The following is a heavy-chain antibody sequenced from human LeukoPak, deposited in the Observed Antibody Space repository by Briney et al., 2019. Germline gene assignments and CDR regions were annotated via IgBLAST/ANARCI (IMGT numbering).Heavy chain of an antibody. D-gene: IGHD1-26*01. V-gene: IGHV4-59*02. CDR1: GGSVSSDC. CDR2: RYYSGTT. J-gene: IGHJ4*02. Sequence: SETLSLTCTVSGGSVSSDCWSWIRQPPGKGLEWIGYRYYSGTTNHNPSLKSRVTISVDTSKNQFSLKLSSVTAADTAVYYCARSGDYFDYWGQGALVTVSS. CDR3: ARSGDYFDY.